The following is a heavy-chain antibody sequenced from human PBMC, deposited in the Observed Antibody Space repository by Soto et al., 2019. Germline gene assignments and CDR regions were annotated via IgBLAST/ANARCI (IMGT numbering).Heavy chain of an antibody. Sequence: GPLRLSFSASGFNFGKSWMDWVRQAPGKGLEWVANINQDGSERHYVDSVKGRFTISRDNAKNSLYLQMSSLTAEDSALYYCSTSLDYWGQGTPVTVSS. V-gene: IGHV3-7*01. J-gene: IGHJ4*02. CDR3: STSLDY. CDR1: GFNFGKSW. CDR2: INQDGSER.